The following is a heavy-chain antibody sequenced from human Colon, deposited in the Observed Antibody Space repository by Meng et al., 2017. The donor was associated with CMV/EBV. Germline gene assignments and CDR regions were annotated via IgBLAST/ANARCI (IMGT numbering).Heavy chain of an antibody. V-gene: IGHV3-53*01. J-gene: IGHJ4*02. CDR1: GFSASTNY. Sequence: GESLKISCVVSGFSASTNYMSWVRQAPGKRLEWVSGIYSGDSRQYADSVKGRFAISRDNSENSLYLHMNSLRANDTAVYYCARRGTGGRSFDYWGQGTLVTVSS. D-gene: IGHD3-16*01. CDR2: IYSGDSR. CDR3: ARRGTGGRSFDY.